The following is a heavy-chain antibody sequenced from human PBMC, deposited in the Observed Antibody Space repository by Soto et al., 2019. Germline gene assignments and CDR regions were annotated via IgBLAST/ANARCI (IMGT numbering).Heavy chain of an antibody. CDR2: SSYDGDTK. Sequence: QLQLVESGGGVVQPEKSLRLSCEASGFTFSAFDMHWVRQSPGKGLEWVATSSYDGDTKYYANSVKGRFTISRDNSRNTLDLHMNSLRVEDTAMYYCTRDWSAVIGTPFELGGQGTMVVVSS. CDR1: GFTFSAFD. V-gene: IGHV3-30-3*01. D-gene: IGHD6-19*01. CDR3: TRDWSAVIGTPFEL. J-gene: IGHJ3*01.